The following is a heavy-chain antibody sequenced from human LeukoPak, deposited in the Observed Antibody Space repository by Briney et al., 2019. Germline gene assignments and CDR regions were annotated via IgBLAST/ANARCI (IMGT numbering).Heavy chain of an antibody. D-gene: IGHD1-26*01. V-gene: IGHV4-30-4*01. CDR2: IYYSGST. CDR3: ARWRVWHSGCDGDY. Sequence: SQTLSLTCTVSGGSLSSGDYYWRWIRQPPGKGLEWIGYIYYSGSTYYNPSLKSRVTISVDTSKNQFSLKLSSVTAADTAVYYCARWRVWHSGCDGDYWGQGTLVIVSS. J-gene: IGHJ4*02. CDR1: GGSLSSGDYY.